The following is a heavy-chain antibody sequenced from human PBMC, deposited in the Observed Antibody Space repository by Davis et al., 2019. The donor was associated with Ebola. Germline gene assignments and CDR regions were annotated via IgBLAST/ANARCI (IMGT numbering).Heavy chain of an antibody. CDR2: IIPILGIA. V-gene: IGHV1-69*04. CDR3: ARGANTAMVGD. Sequence: SVKVSCKASGGTFSSYAISWVRQAPGQGLEWMGRIIPILGIANYAQKFQGRVTITADKSTSTAYMELSSLRSEDTAVYYCARGANTAMVGDWGQGTLVTVSS. J-gene: IGHJ4*02. D-gene: IGHD5-18*01. CDR1: GGTFSSYA.